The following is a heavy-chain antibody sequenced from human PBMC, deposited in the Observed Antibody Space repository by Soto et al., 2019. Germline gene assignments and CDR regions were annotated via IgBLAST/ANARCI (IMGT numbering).Heavy chain of an antibody. D-gene: IGHD1-26*01. J-gene: IGHJ6*02. V-gene: IGHV1-58*02. CDR2: IVVVSGST. Sequence: SVKVSCKASGFVFVIFVIQFLLQTRVRGLEWIGWIVVVSGSTNYARQFQGRVAISRDMSSSTAYLDLYDLKSDDTAVYFCSADHPHMAMGWPVWGQGTTVTVSS. CDR3: SADHPHMAMGWPV. CDR1: GFVFVIFV.